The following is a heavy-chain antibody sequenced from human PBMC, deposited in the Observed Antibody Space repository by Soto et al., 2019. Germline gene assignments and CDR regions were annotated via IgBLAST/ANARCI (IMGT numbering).Heavy chain of an antibody. V-gene: IGHV3-23*01. CDR3: AKNYNWNFVVEY. CDR1: GFPFSNHA. D-gene: IGHD1-7*01. J-gene: IGHJ4*02. Sequence: EVQLLESGGDFVQPGRSLRLSCAASGFPFSNHAMSWVRQAPGTGLEWLAAISATGGSTYYADSVRGRFSISRDNSKNTVFLQMDSLTAEDTAVYFCAKNYNWNFVVEYWGRGTLVTVS. CDR2: ISATGGST.